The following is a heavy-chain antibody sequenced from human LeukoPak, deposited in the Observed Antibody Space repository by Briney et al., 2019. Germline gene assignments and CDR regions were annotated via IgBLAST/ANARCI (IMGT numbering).Heavy chain of an antibody. CDR1: GFTFSSYS. CDR2: ISSSSSYI. Sequence: TGGSLRLSCAASGFTFSSYSMNWVRQAPGKGLEWVTSISSSSSYIYYADSVKGRFTISRDNAKNSLYLQMNRLRAEDTAVYYCAKDSMHRLGYCSSTSCSNYMDVWGKGTTVTVSS. CDR3: AKDSMHRLGYCSSTSCSNYMDV. D-gene: IGHD2-2*01. V-gene: IGHV3-21*01. J-gene: IGHJ6*03.